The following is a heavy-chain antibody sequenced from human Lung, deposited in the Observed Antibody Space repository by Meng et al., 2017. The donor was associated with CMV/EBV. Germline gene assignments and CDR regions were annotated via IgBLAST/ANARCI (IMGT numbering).Heavy chain of an antibody. V-gene: IGHV4-39*07. J-gene: IGHJ4*02. D-gene: IGHD6-19*01. Sequence: QLQLQEPGPGLARPSETLSLTCTVSGGSISSSGYYWGWIRQPPGKGLEWIGSIHYRGSTYYNPSLKGRVTISVDTSKNQFSLKVNSVTAADTAVYYCGREALSIAVASTDHWGQGTLVTVSS. CDR1: GGSISSSGYY. CDR3: GREALSIAVASTDH. CDR2: IHYRGST.